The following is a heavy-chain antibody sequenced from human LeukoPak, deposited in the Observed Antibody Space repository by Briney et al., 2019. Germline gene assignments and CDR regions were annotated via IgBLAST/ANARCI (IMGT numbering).Heavy chain of an antibody. CDR2: ISYDGSNK. Sequence: GRSLRLSCAASGFTFSSYAMHWVRQAPGKGLEWVAVISYDGSNKYYADSVKGRFTISRDNSKNTLYLQMNSLRAEDTAVYYCARDPGFSAFDIWGQGTIITVSS. CDR1: GFTFSSYA. J-gene: IGHJ3*02. CDR3: ARDPGFSAFDI. V-gene: IGHV3-30*04. D-gene: IGHD3-3*01.